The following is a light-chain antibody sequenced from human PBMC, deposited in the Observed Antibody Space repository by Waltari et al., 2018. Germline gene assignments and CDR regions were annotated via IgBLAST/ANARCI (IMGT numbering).Light chain of an antibody. CDR1: SGDVGGYNY. CDR2: DVT. J-gene: IGLJ3*02. CDR3: CSYAGSIFIWV. V-gene: IGLV2-11*01. Sequence: QSALTQPRSVSGSPGLSVTISCTGTSGDVGGYNYVSWYQHHPGKAPKLLIYDVTKRPSGVPDRFSVSKSGNTASLTISGLQADDEADYYCCSYAGSIFIWVFGGGTKLTVL.